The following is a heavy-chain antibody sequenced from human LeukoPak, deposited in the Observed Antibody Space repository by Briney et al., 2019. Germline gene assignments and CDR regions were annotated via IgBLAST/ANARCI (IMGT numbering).Heavy chain of an antibody. CDR3: AKALDYDMLPNAFDI. V-gene: IGHV3-9*01. J-gene: IGHJ3*02. CDR2: ISWNSGSI. CDR1: GFTFDDYA. Sequence: GRSLRLSCAASGFTFDDYAMHWVRQAPGKGLEWVSGISWNSGSIGYADSVKGRFTISRDNAKNSLYLQMNSLRAEDAALYYCAKALDYDMLPNAFDIWGQGTMVTVSS. D-gene: IGHD3-9*01.